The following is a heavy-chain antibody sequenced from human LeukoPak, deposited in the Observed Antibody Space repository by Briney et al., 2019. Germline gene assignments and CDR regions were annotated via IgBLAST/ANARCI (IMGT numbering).Heavy chain of an antibody. CDR1: GGSISSSSYY. V-gene: IGHV4-39*01. J-gene: IGHJ4*02. CDR2: IYYSGST. Sequence: SETLSLTCTVSGGSISSSSYYWGWIRQPPGKGLEWFGSIYYSGSTYYNPSLKSRVTISVDTSKNQFSLKLSSVTAADTAVYYCHARTGYYDFWSGYPPIDYWGQGTLVTVSS. CDR3: HARTGYYDFWSGYPPIDY. D-gene: IGHD3-3*01.